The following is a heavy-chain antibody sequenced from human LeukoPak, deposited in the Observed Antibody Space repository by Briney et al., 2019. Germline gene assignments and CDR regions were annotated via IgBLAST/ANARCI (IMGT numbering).Heavy chain of an antibody. J-gene: IGHJ4*02. CDR3: AKDLFDSSSWYRPFDY. Sequence: GGSLRLSCAASGFTFSSYAMYWVRQAPGKGLEWVSGIFGSGGSTHYADSVKGRFTISRDNSKNTVYLQMNSLRAEDTAVYYCAKDLFDSSSWYRPFDYWGQGTLVTVSS. CDR2: IFGSGGST. D-gene: IGHD6-13*01. CDR1: GFTFSSYA. V-gene: IGHV3-23*01.